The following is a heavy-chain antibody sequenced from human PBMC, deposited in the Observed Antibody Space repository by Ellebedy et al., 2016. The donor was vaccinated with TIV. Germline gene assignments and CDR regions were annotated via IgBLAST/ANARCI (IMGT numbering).Heavy chain of an antibody. J-gene: IGHJ3*01. CDR1: ANKTNW. D-gene: IGHD4-11*01. CDR3: ARGPGRNSYWAAFDL. V-gene: IGHV4-34*01. CDR2: ITHSGST. Sequence: SETLSLTCTLSANKTNWWSWIRQPPGKGLEWIGEITHSGSTNYNPSLKSRVIISVDTSKSQFSLKLSSVIAADTAVYFCARGPGRNSYWAAFDLWGQGTMVTVSS.